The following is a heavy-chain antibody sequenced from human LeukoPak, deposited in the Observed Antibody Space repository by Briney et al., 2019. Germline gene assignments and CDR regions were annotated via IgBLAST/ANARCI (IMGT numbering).Heavy chain of an antibody. CDR1: GGSISSYY. CDR3: ARGTAVLTGEVWFDP. J-gene: IGHJ5*02. Sequence: SETLSLTCTVSGGSISSYYWSWIGQPPGKGLEWIGYIYYSGSTNYNPSLKSRVTISVDTSKNQFSLKLSSVTAADTAVYYCARGTAVLTGEVWFDPRGQGTLVTVSS. D-gene: IGHD3-9*01. CDR2: IYYSGST. V-gene: IGHV4-59*08.